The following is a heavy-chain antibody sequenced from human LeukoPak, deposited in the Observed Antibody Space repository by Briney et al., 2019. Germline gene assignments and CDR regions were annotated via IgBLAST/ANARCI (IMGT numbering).Heavy chain of an antibody. CDR2: MYYSGST. CDR3: ARPYYYDSRIDP. V-gene: IGHV4-30-4*01. Sequence: SSETLSLTCTVSGGSINSGDYYWSWIRQPPGKGLEWIGYMYYSGSTYYNPSLKSRVTISLDTSKNQFSLKLNSVTAADTAVYYCARPYYYDSRIDPWGQGTLVTVSS. J-gene: IGHJ5*02. D-gene: IGHD3-22*01. CDR1: GGSINSGDYY.